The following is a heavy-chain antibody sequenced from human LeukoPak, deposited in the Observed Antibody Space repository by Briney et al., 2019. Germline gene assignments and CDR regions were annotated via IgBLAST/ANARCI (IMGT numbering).Heavy chain of an antibody. CDR3: AKGYVSHYYYGMDV. V-gene: IGHV3-23*01. CDR1: GFTFSSYV. Sequence: GGSLRLSCAASGFTFSSYVMSWVRQAPGKGLEWVSGISGSGGSTYYADSVKGRFTISRDNSKNTLYLQMSSLRAEDTATYYCAKGYVSHYYYGMDVWGQGTTATVSS. D-gene: IGHD5-12*01. J-gene: IGHJ6*02. CDR2: ISGSGGST.